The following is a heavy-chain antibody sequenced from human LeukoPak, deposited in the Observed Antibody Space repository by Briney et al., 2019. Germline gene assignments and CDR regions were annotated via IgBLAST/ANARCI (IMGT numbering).Heavy chain of an antibody. CDR3: WRDEGYGSTDNAFDS. CDR1: GYTFTSDG. D-gene: IGHD3-22*01. Sequence: GASVKVSCTASGYTFTSDGIRWVRQAPGQGLEWMGWISAYNGNPTSTQQPKGRVPMNTETSTTTAYMELRSLRSDAPAVYYCWRDEGYGSTDNAFDSWGQGTMGTV. V-gene: IGHV1-18*01. J-gene: IGHJ3*02. CDR2: ISAYNGNP.